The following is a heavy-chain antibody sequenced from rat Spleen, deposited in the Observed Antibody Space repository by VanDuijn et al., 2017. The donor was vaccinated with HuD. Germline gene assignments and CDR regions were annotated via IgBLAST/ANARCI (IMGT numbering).Heavy chain of an antibody. CDR3: TRGRAYSGGYYFDY. V-gene: IGHV5-46*01. CDR1: GFTFSSFP. CDR2: ISTSGGST. D-gene: IGHD1-1*01. Sequence: EVQLVESGGGLVQPGRSMKLSCAASGFTFSSFPMAWVRQAPTKGLEWVATISTSGGSTYYRDSVKGRFTISRDNAKSTLYLQMNSLGSEDTATYYCTRGRAYSGGYYFDYWGQGVMVTVSS. J-gene: IGHJ2*01.